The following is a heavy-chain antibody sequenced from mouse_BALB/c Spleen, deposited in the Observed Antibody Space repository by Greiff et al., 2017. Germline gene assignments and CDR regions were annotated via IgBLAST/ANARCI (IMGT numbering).Heavy chain of an antibody. CDR3: ARSPNYDRVPFAY. CDR1: GYTFTDYY. D-gene: IGHD1-1*01. CDR2: IYPGSGNT. Sequence: VQLQQSGPELVKPGASVKISCKASGYTFTDYYIYWVKQKPGQGLEWIGWIYPGSGNTKYNEKFKGKATVTVDTSSSTAYMQLSSLTSEDTAVYFCARSPNYDRVPFAYWGQGTLVTVSA. J-gene: IGHJ3*01. V-gene: IGHV1-84*02.